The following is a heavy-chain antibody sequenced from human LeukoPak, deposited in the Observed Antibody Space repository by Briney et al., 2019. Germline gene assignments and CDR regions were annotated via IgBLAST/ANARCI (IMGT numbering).Heavy chain of an antibody. J-gene: IGHJ5*02. CDR2: TIPIFGTA. V-gene: IGHV1-69*05. CDR3: ARGVLRFLEWSSPSRTSWFDP. Sequence: SVKVFCKASGGTLSSYAIRWVTQAPGQGLEWMGGTIPIFGTANYAQTFQSRVTITTDESTSTAYMELSSLRSEDTAVYYCARGVLRFLEWSSPSRTSWFDPWGQGTLVTVSS. CDR1: GGTLSSYA. D-gene: IGHD3-3*01.